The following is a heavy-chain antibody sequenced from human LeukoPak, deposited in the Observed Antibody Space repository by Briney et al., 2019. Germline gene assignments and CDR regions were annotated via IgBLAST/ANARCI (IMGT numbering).Heavy chain of an antibody. CDR1: GFTFSHYS. CDR3: ASFGSGSNLDALDI. CDR2: ISSSSSFI. V-gene: IGHV3-21*01. D-gene: IGHD3-10*01. J-gene: IGHJ3*02. Sequence: PGGSLRLSCEASGFTFSHYSMNWVRQAPGKGLEWVSSISSSSSFIKTADSAKGRFTVSRDNAKNSLYLQMNSLRAEDTAVYYCASFGSGSNLDALDIWGQGTMVTVS.